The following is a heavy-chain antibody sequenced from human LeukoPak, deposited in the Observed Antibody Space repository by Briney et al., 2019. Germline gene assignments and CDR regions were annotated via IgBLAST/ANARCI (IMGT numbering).Heavy chain of an antibody. CDR1: GFTFSSYW. Sequence: GGSLRLSCAASGFTFSSYWMSWVRQAPGKGLEWVANIKQDGSEKYYVDSVKGRFAISRDNAKNSLYLQMNSLRAEDTAVYYCARWIRYSDWFPNRYFDYWGQGTLVTVSS. J-gene: IGHJ4*02. V-gene: IGHV3-7*03. CDR3: ARWIRYSDWFPNRYFDY. D-gene: IGHD3-9*01. CDR2: IKQDGSEK.